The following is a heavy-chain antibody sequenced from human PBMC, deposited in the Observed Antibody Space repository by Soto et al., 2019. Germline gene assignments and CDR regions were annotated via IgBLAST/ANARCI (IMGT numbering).Heavy chain of an antibody. V-gene: IGHV1-18*01. J-gene: IGHJ6*02. CDR1: GYTFTSYG. D-gene: IGHD6-19*01. CDR2: INAYNGNT. CDR3: ARDPRRLGGWYSGDYYYYGMDV. Sequence: ASVKVSGKASGYTFTSYGISWVRQVPGQGLEWMGWINAYNGNTNYAQKLQGRVTMTTDTSTSTAYMALRSLRSDDTAVYYYARDPRRLGGWYSGDYYYYGMDVWGQGTTVTVSS.